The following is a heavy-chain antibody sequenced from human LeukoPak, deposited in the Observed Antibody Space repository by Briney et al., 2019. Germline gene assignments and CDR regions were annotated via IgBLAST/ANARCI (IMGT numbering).Heavy chain of an antibody. D-gene: IGHD3-22*01. CDR3: ARKAYDSSAYYSFDY. Sequence: GGSLILSCAASGFTFSTYTMNWVRRAPGKGLEWLSYISYSSGTIYYADSAKGRFTISRDNAKDSLYLQMNSLTDGDTAVYYCARKAYDSSAYYSFDYWGQGTLVTVSS. CDR1: GFTFSTYT. CDR2: ISYSSGTI. V-gene: IGHV3-48*02. J-gene: IGHJ4*02.